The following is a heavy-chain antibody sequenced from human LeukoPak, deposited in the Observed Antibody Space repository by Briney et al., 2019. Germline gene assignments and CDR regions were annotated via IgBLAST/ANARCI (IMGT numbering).Heavy chain of an antibody. V-gene: IGHV3-21*01. Sequence: GGSLRLSCAASGFTFSSYSMNWVRQAPGKGLEWVSSINSSSSYIYYADSVKGRFTISRDNAKNSLYLQMNSLRAEDTAVYYCARGVDDTAMVPGATTWGEHTIHFDYWGQGTLVTVSS. CDR1: GFTFSSYS. D-gene: IGHD5-18*01. J-gene: IGHJ4*02. CDR2: INSSSSYI. CDR3: ARGVDDTAMVPGATTWGEHTIHFDY.